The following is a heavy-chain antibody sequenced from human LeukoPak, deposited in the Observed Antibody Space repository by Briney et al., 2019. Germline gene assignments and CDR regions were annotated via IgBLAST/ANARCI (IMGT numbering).Heavy chain of an antibody. CDR3: ATGSQSITIFGVVSYSYMDV. CDR2: VDPEDGET. J-gene: IGHJ6*03. CDR1: GYTFTSYD. D-gene: IGHD3-3*01. Sequence: ASVKVSCKASGYTFTSYDINWVRQATGQGLEWMGRVDPEDGETIYAEKFQGRVTITADTSTDTAYMELSSLRSEDTAVYYCATGSQSITIFGVVSYSYMDVWGKGTTVTVSS. V-gene: IGHV1-69-2*01.